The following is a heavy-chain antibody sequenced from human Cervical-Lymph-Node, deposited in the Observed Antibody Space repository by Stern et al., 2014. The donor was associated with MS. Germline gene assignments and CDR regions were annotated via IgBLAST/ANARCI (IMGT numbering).Heavy chain of an antibody. CDR2: IYTSGST. CDR1: GGSISSGSYY. Sequence: VQLEESGPGLVKPSQTLSLTCTVSGGSISSGSYYWSWIRQPAGKGLEWIGRIYTSGSTNYNPSLKSRVTISVDTSKNQFSLKLSSVTAADTAVYYCARAADIVVVVAASGAFDPWGQGTLVTVSS. V-gene: IGHV4-61*02. CDR3: ARAADIVVVVAASGAFDP. J-gene: IGHJ5*02. D-gene: IGHD2-15*01.